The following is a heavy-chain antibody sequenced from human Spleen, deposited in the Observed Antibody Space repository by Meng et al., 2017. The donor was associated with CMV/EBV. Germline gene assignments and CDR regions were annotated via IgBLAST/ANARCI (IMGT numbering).Heavy chain of an antibody. V-gene: IGHV3-21*01. CDR1: GFTFSSYN. D-gene: IGHD2-2*01. CDR2: ISSSSSYI. J-gene: IGHJ3*02. CDR3: AREYCSSTSCIDAFDI. Sequence: GGSLRLSCAASGFTFSSYNMNWVRQAPGKGLEWVSSISSSSSYIYYADSVKGRFTISRENAKNSLYLQMNSLRAEDTAVYYCAREYCSSTSCIDAFDIWGQGTMVTVSS.